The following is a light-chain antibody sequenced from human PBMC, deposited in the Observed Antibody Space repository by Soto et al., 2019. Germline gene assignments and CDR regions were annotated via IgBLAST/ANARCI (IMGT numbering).Light chain of an antibody. CDR2: AAY. J-gene: IGKJ1*01. CDR1: QDVSDY. CDR3: QQYNSWRT. Sequence: IQLTQSPSSLSASVGDRVTITFRASQDVSDYLAWYQHAPGKAPNLLIYAAYTLQSGVPSRFSGSGSGTEFSLTISSLQPDDFATYYCQQYNSWRTFGQGTKVDIK. V-gene: IGKV1-9*01.